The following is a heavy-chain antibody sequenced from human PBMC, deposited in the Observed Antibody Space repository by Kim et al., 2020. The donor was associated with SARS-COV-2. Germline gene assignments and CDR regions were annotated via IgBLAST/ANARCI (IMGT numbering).Heavy chain of an antibody. CDR2: TYYRSKWYN. CDR1: GDSVSSNSAA. D-gene: IGHD6-13*01. CDR3: ARGGQQPKYSTYYYGMDV. V-gene: IGHV6-1*01. J-gene: IGHJ6*02. Sequence: SQTLSLTCAISGDSVSSNSAAWNWIRQSPSRGLEWLGRTYYRSKWYNDYAVSVKSRITINPDTSKNQFSLQLNSVTPEDTAVYYCARGGQQPKYSTYYYGMDVWGQGTSVTVSS.